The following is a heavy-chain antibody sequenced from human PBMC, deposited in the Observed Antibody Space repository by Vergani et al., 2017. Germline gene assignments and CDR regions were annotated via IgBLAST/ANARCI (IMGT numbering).Heavy chain of an antibody. CDR2: ISGSGGST. CDR3: AKGGAWNDENYYYGMDV. V-gene: IGHV3-23*04. D-gene: IGHD1-1*01. Sequence: LVESGGGLVQPGGSLRLSCAASSFSVSSHYMTWVRQAPGKGLEWVSAISGSGGSTYYADSVKGRFTISRDNSKNTLYLQMNSLRAEDTAVYYCAKGGAWNDENYYYGMDVWGQGTTVTVSS. CDR1: SFSVSSHY. J-gene: IGHJ6*02.